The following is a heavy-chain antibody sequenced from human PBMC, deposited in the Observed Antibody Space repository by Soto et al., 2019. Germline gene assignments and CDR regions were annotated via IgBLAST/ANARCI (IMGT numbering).Heavy chain of an antibody. D-gene: IGHD3-3*01. J-gene: IGHJ4*02. V-gene: IGHV1-69*01. CDR3: AAKSGFPHSFDY. Sequence: QVQLVQSGAEVKKPGSSVKVSCKASGGTFRSFAFNWVRQAPGQGLEWMAGIIPIFVTSNYAQKFQGRVTISADESNSTFYMELTSLTSEDTAVYFCAAKSGFPHSFDYWGQGTLVTVSS. CDR1: GGTFRSFA. CDR2: IIPIFVTS.